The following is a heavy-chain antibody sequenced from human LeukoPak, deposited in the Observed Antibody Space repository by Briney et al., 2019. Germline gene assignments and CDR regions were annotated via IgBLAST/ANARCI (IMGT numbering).Heavy chain of an antibody. CDR2: ITGSGDIT. D-gene: IGHD6-6*01. J-gene: IGHJ5*02. CDR1: GFTFSSYS. Sequence: GGSLRLSCAASGFTFSSYSMHWVRQAPGQGLEYVSAITGSGDITYHANSVKGRFIISRDNSKNTLYLQLGSLRTEDMAIYYCARSSRSSGANWFDPWGQGTLVTVSS. V-gene: IGHV3-64*01. CDR3: ARSSRSSGANWFDP.